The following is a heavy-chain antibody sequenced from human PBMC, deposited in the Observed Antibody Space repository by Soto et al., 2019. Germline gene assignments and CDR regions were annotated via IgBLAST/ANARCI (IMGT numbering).Heavy chain of an antibody. D-gene: IGHD3-3*01. Sequence: RGESLKISCKGSGYSFTSYWIGWVRQMPGKGLEWMGIIYPGDSDTRYSPSFQGQVTISADKSISTAYLQWSSLKASDTAMYYCARFEGVYYDFWSGQGSAFDIWGQGTMVTVSS. CDR1: GYSFTSYW. V-gene: IGHV5-51*01. J-gene: IGHJ3*02. CDR3: ARFEGVYYDFWSGQGSAFDI. CDR2: IYPGDSDT.